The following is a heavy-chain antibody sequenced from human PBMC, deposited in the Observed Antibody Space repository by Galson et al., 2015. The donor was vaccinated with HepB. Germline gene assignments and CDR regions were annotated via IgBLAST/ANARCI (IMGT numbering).Heavy chain of an antibody. CDR3: AKDKGDLWSGFHC. CDR2: ISGSGGYT. J-gene: IGHJ4*02. V-gene: IGHV3-23*01. D-gene: IGHD3-3*01. CDR1: GFTFSTYA. Sequence: SLRLSCAASGFTFSTYAMSWVRQAPGKGLEWVSEISGSGGYTYYADSVKGRFTISRDNSKNTLYLQMNSLRAEDTAVYYCAKDKGDLWSGFHCWGQGTLVTVSS.